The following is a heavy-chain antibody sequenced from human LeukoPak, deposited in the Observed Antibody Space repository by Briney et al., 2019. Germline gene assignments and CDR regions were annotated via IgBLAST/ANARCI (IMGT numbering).Heavy chain of an antibody. CDR2: IYGGGST. D-gene: IGHD5-12*01. V-gene: IGHV3-66*01. J-gene: IGHJ4*02. CDR3: AGAGGYSGY. CDR1: GSTVSTNH. Sequence: GGSLRLSCAVSGSTVSTNHITWVRQAPGKGLECVSVIYGGGSTYYADSVKGRFTISRDSSKNTVYLQMNSLRAEDTAVYYCAGAGGYSGYGSQGTLVTVSS.